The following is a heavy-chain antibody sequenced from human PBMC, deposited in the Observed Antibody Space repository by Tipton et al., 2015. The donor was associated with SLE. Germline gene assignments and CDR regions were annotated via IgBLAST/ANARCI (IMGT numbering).Heavy chain of an antibody. CDR1: GFTFSSYA. Sequence: GSLRLSCAASGFTFSSYAMSWVRQAPGKGLEWVSGISGSGGSTYYADSVKGRFTISRDNSKNTLYLQMNSLRAEDTAVYYCARDRRTGVRFLEWVFGIDPLGQGTLVTVAS. CDR2: ISGSGGST. CDR3: ARDRRTGVRFLEWVFGIDP. V-gene: IGHV3-23*01. D-gene: IGHD3-3*01. J-gene: IGHJ5*02.